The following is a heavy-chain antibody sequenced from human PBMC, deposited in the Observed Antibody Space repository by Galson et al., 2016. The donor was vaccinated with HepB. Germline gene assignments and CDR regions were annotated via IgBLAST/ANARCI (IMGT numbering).Heavy chain of an antibody. Sequence: CAISGDSVSSKSAGWNWIRQSPSRGLEWLGRTYYRSKWYNDSAEVVKSRIIINPDTAKNEFALQLNSVTPEDTAVYYCTRDTPLTGDFYLYSGLWGRGTLVTVSS. D-gene: IGHD7-27*01. CDR2: TYYRSKWYN. V-gene: IGHV6-1*01. CDR1: GDSVSSKSAG. CDR3: TRDTPLTGDFYLYSGL. J-gene: IGHJ2*01.